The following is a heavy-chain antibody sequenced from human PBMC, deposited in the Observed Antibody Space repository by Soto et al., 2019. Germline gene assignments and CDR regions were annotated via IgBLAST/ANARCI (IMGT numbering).Heavy chain of an antibody. Sequence: GGSLRLSCAASGFTFSSYGMHWVRQAPGKGLEWVAVISYDGSNKYYADSVKGRFTISRDNSKNTLYLQINSLRAEDTAVYYCAKDLPDGMTTVTTAFDIWGQGTMVTVSS. CDR3: AKDLPDGMTTVTTAFDI. V-gene: IGHV3-30*18. CDR1: GFTFSSYG. J-gene: IGHJ3*02. CDR2: ISYDGSNK. D-gene: IGHD4-17*01.